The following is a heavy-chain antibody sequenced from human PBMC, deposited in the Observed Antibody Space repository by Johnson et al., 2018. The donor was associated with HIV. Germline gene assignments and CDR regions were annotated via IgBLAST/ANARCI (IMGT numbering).Heavy chain of an antibody. V-gene: IGHV3-43*01. CDR2: ISWDGVGT. Sequence: VQLVESGGGVVQPGRSLRLSCAASGFNFDDYTMHWVRQVPGKGLEWVSLISWDGVGTYYADSVKGRFTVSRDNRKNSLYLQMNSLRTEDTAWYYCAKAESNYGRAFDIWGQGTMVTVSS. D-gene: IGHD5-24*01. J-gene: IGHJ3*02. CDR3: AKAESNYGRAFDI. CDR1: GFNFDDYT.